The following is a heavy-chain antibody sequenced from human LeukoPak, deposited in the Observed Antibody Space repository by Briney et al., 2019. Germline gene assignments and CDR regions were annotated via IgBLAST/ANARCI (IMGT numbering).Heavy chain of an antibody. CDR1: GFTFSSYS. V-gene: IGHV3-21*01. CDR3: ARVALGEWLRWEDNYYYMDV. CDR2: ISSSSSYI. Sequence: GGSLRLSCAASGFTFSSYSMNWVRQAPGKGLEWVSSISSSSSYIYYADSVKGRFTISRDNAKNSLYLQMNSLRAEDTAVYYCARVALGEWLRWEDNYYYMDVWGKGTTVTVSS. J-gene: IGHJ6*03. D-gene: IGHD5-12*01.